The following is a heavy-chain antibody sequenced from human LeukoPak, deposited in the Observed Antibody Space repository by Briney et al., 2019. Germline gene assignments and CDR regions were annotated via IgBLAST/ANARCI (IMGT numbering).Heavy chain of an antibody. J-gene: IGHJ3*02. CDR1: GGTFSSYA. CDR3: AISSSGTGDAFDI. Sequence: SVKVSCKASGGTFSSYAISWVRQAPGQGLEGMGGIIPIFGTATYAQKFQGRVTITVDKSTSTSYMGLSSLRSEDTAVYYCAISSSGTGDAFDIWGQGTMVTVSS. V-gene: IGHV1-69*06. CDR2: IIPIFGTA. D-gene: IGHD7-27*01.